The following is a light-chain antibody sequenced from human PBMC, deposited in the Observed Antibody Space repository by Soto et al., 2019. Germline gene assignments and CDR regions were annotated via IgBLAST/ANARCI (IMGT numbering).Light chain of an antibody. V-gene: IGKV3-20*01. J-gene: IGKJ4*02. CDR1: QSVSSIY. CDR2: GAS. Sequence: EIVLTHSPGTLSLSPGERATLSCRASQSVSSIYLAWYQKKPGQAPRLLIYGASSRAIGIPDRFSCSVSGTDFALIISKLGPERFAVYECPQYMVLGAGTNGEI. CDR3: PQYMV.